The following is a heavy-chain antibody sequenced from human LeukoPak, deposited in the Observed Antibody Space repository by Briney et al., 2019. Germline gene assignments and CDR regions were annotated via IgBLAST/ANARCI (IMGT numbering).Heavy chain of an antibody. J-gene: IGHJ6*02. Sequence: GGSLRLSCAASGFTFSSYAMSWVRQAPGKGLEWVSTISGIGRNTYYADSVKGRFTISRDNSKNTLYLQTNSLRAEDTAVYYCAKVLGDSSTWSYSSYYGMDVWGQGTTVTVSS. CDR3: AKVLGDSSTWSYSSYYGMDV. CDR1: GFTFSSYA. D-gene: IGHD6-13*01. V-gene: IGHV3-23*01. CDR2: ISGIGRNT.